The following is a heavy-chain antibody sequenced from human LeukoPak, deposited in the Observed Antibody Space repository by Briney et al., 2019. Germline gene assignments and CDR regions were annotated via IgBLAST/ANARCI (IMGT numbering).Heavy chain of an antibody. V-gene: IGHV4-30-4*01. J-gene: IGHJ6*02. CDR1: GGSISSGDYY. Sequence: KPSQTLSLTCTVSGGSISSGDYYWSWIRQPPGKGLEWIGYIYYSGSTYYNPSLKSRVTISVDTSKNQFSLKLSSVTAADTAVYYCARDHGPDPKAYYYYYGMDVWGQGTTVTVSS. CDR2: IYYSGST. CDR3: ARDHGPDPKAYYYYYGMDV. D-gene: IGHD1-14*01.